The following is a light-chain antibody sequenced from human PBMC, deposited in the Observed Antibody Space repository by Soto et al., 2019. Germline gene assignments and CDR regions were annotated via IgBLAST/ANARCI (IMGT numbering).Light chain of an antibody. J-gene: IGKJ1*01. CDR3: QQYDSYPLA. CDR1: QTINSW. CDR2: TTS. Sequence: DVQMTQSPSTLSASVGDTVTITCRASQTINSWLAWYQHRPGKGPKLLIYTTSTVAGGVPLRFSGSGSGTEFTSTISSLQPADSATYYCQQYDSYPLAFGQGTKVDIK. V-gene: IGKV1-5*03.